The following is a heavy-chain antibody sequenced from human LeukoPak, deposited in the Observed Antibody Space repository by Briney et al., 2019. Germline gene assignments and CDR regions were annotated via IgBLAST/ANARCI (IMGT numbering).Heavy chain of an antibody. CDR3: ARGSYYDSSGYYYASAFDI. Sequence: SVKVSCKASGGTFSTYAISWVRQAPGQGLEWMGGIIPISGTANYAQKFQGRVTFTTDESTNTAYMELSSLRSEDTAVYYCARGSYYDSSGYYYASAFDIWGQGTMVTVSS. V-gene: IGHV1-69*05. CDR2: IIPISGTA. CDR1: GGTFSTYA. D-gene: IGHD3-22*01. J-gene: IGHJ3*02.